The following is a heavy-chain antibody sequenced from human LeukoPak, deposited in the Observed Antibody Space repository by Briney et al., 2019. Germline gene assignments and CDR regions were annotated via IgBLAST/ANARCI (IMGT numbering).Heavy chain of an antibody. V-gene: IGHV3-7*01. CDR1: GFTFSRNW. CDR3: ASGGVVGTSTYWFYDL. D-gene: IGHD1-26*01. J-gene: IGHJ2*01. Sequence: GGSLRLSCEASGFTFSRNWMTWVRQAPGNGLEWVANIRQDGNEKYCVDSVKGRFTISRDNAKNSLYLQMNSLRAEDTAVYYCASGGVVGTSTYWFYDLWGRGTRVTVSS. CDR2: IRQDGNEK.